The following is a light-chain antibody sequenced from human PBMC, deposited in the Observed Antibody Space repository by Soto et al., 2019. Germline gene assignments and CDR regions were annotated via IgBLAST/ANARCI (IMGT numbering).Light chain of an antibody. CDR3: SSYADTNNLL. CDR1: SSDVGAYKY. V-gene: IGLV2-8*01. CDR2: AVS. Sequence: QAVVTQPPSASGSPGQSVTISCTGTSSDVGAYKYVSWYQQHPGKAPKLMIYAVSERPSGVPDRFSGSKSGNTASLTVSGLQAEDEADYYCSSYADTNNLLFGGGTKLTVL. J-gene: IGLJ2*01.